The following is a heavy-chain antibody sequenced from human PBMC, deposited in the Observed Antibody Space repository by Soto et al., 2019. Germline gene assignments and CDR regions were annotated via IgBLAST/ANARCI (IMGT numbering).Heavy chain of an antibody. D-gene: IGHD3-22*01. V-gene: IGHV3-53*01. Sequence: LRLSCAASGFIVRTNYMSWVRQAPGKGLEWVSLIYSGGSTYYADSVKGRFTISRDNSKNTLYLQMNSLRAEDTAVYYCVRVLYDSSGSGTWGQGTPVPVYS. CDR3: VRVLYDSSGSGT. J-gene: IGHJ5*02. CDR1: GFIVRTNY. CDR2: IYSGGST.